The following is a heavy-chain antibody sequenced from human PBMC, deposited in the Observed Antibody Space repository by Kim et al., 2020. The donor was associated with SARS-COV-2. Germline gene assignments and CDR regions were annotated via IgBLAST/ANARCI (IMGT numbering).Heavy chain of an antibody. CDR2: ISDSGGDT. J-gene: IGHJ2*01. Sequence: GGSLRLSCAASGFTFSSFAMTWVRQAPGKGLEWVSIISDSGGDTFYADSVKGRFTISRDNSKNTLYLQMNSLRAEDTAVYYCAKKGIPVRGQWYFDLWGRGTLVTVSS. CDR3: AKKGIPVRGQWYFDL. CDR1: GFTFSSFA. V-gene: IGHV3-23*01. D-gene: IGHD6-19*01.